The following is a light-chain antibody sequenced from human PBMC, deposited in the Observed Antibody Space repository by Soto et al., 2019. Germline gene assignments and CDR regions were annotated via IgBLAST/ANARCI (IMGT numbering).Light chain of an antibody. CDR3: QQRRNWPLT. J-gene: IGKJ4*01. CDR2: DAS. Sequence: EIVLTQSPASLSLSPGERATLSCRASQSVNNYLAWYQQKPGQSPRLLIYDASNRATGIPARFSGSGSGTDFTLTISSLEPEDFAVYYCQQRRNWPLTFGGGTKVEIK. CDR1: QSVNNY. V-gene: IGKV3-11*01.